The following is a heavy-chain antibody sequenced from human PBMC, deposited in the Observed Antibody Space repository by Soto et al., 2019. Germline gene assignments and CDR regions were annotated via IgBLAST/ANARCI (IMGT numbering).Heavy chain of an antibody. J-gene: IGHJ4*01. Sequence: ASVKVSCKTSGYNFTNFDINWVRQAPGRGLVWMGWMNPSSGETGSAQNFQGRVTMTRDISTRTFFMQLTSLRSEDTAIYYCARLAEYCNGIKCYSNFDFWGRGTQVTVS. V-gene: IGHV1-8*01. CDR3: ARLAEYCNGIKCYSNFDF. D-gene: IGHD2-15*01. CDR1: GYNFTNFD. CDR2: MNPSSGET.